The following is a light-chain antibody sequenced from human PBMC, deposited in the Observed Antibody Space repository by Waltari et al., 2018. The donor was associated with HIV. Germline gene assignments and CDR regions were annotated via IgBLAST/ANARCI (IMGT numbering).Light chain of an antibody. J-gene: IGKJ4*01. Sequence: DIQMTQSPSSVSASVGDKVTISCHATQGISNYLAWYQQKPGTAPHILIYDASRRQGGVPSRFTGTGSETDFTLTIINLQPEDFAVYYCQQASSFPHTFGGGTRV. V-gene: IGKV1-12*01. CDR3: QQASSFPHT. CDR2: DAS. CDR1: QGISNY.